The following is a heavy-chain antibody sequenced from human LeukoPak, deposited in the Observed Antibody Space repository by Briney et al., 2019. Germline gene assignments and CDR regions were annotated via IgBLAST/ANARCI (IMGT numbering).Heavy chain of an antibody. J-gene: IGHJ4*02. CDR3: AKRYCTGTSCSFFDY. D-gene: IGHD2-2*01. CDR1: GFTFSSYA. V-gene: IGHV3-23*01. Sequence: PGGSLRLSCAASGFTFSSYAMSWVRQAPWKGLEWVSAISGSGAGTFYADSVKGRFTISIDNSKNTLYLQMNSLTAEDTAIYYCAKRYCTGTSCSFFDYWGQGTLVTVSS. CDR2: ISGSGAGT.